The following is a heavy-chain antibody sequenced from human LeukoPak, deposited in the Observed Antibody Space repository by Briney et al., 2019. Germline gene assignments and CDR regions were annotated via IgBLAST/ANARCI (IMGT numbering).Heavy chain of an antibody. J-gene: IGHJ6*02. CDR1: GYTFTGYY. Sequence: ASVKVSCKASGYTFTGYYMHWVPQAPGQGLEWMGWINPNSGGTNYAQKFQGRVTMTRDTSISTAYVELSRLRSDDTAVYYCARDPPAAITYYGMDVWGQGTTVTVSS. V-gene: IGHV1-2*02. D-gene: IGHD2-2*01. CDR3: ARDPPAAITYYGMDV. CDR2: INPNSGGT.